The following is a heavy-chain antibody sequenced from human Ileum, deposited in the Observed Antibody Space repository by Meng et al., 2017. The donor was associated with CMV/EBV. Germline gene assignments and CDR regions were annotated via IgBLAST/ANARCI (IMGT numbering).Heavy chain of an antibody. D-gene: IGHD1-26*01. CDR3: AKDLDQWELPHFDY. J-gene: IGHJ4*02. V-gene: IGHV3-33*06. CDR1: GFPFGSYA. CDR2: IWYDGSNK. Sequence: GGSLRLSCAASGFPFGSYAMTWVRQAPGKGLEWVAVIWYDGSNKYYADSVKGRFTISRDNSKNTLYLQMNSLRAEDTAVYYCAKDLDQWELPHFDYWGQGTLVTVSS.